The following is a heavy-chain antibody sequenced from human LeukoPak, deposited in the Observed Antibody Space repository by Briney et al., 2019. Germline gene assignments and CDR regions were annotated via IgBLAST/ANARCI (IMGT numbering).Heavy chain of an antibody. J-gene: IGHJ6*02. V-gene: IGHV6-1*01. CDR2: TYYRSKWYT. Sequence: SQTLSLTCAISGDTVSTNSAAWNWLRQSPSRGLEWLGRTYYRSKWYTDYALSVKSRITINPDTSKNQFSLQLNSVTPEDTAVYYCVRDYYYAMDVWGQGTTVTVSS. CDR3: VRDYYYAMDV. CDR1: GDTVSTNSAA.